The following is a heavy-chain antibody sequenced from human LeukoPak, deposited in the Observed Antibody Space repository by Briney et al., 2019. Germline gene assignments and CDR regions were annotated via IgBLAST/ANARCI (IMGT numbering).Heavy chain of an antibody. Sequence: GGTLRLSCAASGLTFSSYGMSWVRQAPGKGLEWVSAISGSGGSTYYADSVKGRFTISRDNSKNTLYLQMNSLRAEDTAVYYCAKDVVVVAATAFDYWGQGTLVTVSS. CDR1: GLTFSSYG. D-gene: IGHD2-15*01. CDR2: ISGSGGST. V-gene: IGHV3-23*01. J-gene: IGHJ4*02. CDR3: AKDVVVVAATAFDY.